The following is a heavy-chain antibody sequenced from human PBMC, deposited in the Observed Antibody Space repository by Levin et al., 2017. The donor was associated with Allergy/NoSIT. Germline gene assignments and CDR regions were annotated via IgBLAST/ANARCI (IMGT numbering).Heavy chain of an antibody. D-gene: IGHD2-21*01. CDR3: AKHSVVILAAVDRFDY. CDR1: GFTFNKYA. V-gene: IGHV3-23*01. Sequence: PGESLKISCVASGFTFNKYAMNWVRQAPGKGLEWVSAISGNSGSTFYADSVKGRFTVSRDNSKSTVYLQMDSLRVDDTALYYCAKHSVVILAAVDRFDYWGQGTPVTVSS. J-gene: IGHJ4*02. CDR2: ISGNSGST.